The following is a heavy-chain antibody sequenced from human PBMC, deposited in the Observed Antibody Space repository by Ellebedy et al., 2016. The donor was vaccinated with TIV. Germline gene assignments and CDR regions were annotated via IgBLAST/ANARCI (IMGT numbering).Heavy chain of an antibody. J-gene: IGHJ4*02. V-gene: IGHV3-30-3*01. Sequence: GESLKISCAASGFTFNSYAMHWVRQAPGKGLEWVAVISYDGSSKYYADSVKGRFTISRDNPMTTLYLEMNSLRAEDTAVYYCARDLDKSSGWYGGAAYWGQGTQVTVSS. CDR3: ARDLDKSSGWYGGAAY. D-gene: IGHD6-19*01. CDR2: ISYDGSSK. CDR1: GFTFNSYA.